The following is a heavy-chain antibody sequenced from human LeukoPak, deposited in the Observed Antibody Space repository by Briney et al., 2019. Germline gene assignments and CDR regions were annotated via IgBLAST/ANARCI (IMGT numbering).Heavy chain of an antibody. V-gene: IGHV3-74*01. CDR2: INQDGSST. CDR3: ARDHHHRLWDYHYSYMDV. J-gene: IGHJ6*03. Sequence: GGSLRLSCATSGFTFTTFWMHWVRHAPGKGLVWVSRINQDGSSTNYADSVKGRFTISRDNAKNSLYLQMNSLGADDTAVYYCARDHHHRLWDYHYSYMDVWGKGTTVTISS. CDR1: GFTFTTFW. D-gene: IGHD1-14*01.